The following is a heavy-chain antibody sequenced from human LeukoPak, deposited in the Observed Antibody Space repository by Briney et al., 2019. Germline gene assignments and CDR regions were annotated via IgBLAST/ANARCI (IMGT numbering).Heavy chain of an antibody. CDR1: GFTFSSYT. D-gene: IGHD1-26*01. Sequence: GGSLRLSCAASGFTFSSYTMNWVRQAPGKGLEWVSSISVSSSYIYYADSVKSRFTISRDNAKNSLYLQMNSLRGEDTSVYYCAREREESATYYAHSPRYFDLWGRGTLVTVSS. J-gene: IGHJ2*01. CDR3: AREREESATYYAHSPRYFDL. CDR2: ISVSSSYI. V-gene: IGHV3-21*01.